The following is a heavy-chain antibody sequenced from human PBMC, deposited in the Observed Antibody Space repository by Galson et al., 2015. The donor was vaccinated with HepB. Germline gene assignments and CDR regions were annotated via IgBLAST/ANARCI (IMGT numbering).Heavy chain of an antibody. J-gene: IGHJ3*02. Sequence: SLRLSCAASGFTFSSYSMNWVRQAPGKGLEWVSSISSSSSYIYYADSVKGRFTISRDNAKNSLYLQMNSLRAEDTAVYYCLTTVMATISSPAFDIWGQGTRVTVSS. V-gene: IGHV3-21*01. CDR2: ISSSSSYI. CDR3: LTTVMATISSPAFDI. CDR1: GFTFSSYS. D-gene: IGHD5-24*01.